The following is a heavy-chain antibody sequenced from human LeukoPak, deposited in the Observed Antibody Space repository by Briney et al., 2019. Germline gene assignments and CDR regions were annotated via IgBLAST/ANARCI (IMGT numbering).Heavy chain of an antibody. D-gene: IGHD3-22*01. Sequence: GGSLRLSCAASGFTFSSYSMNWVRQAPGKGLEWVSSISSSSSYIYYADSVKGRFTISRDNAKNSLYLQMNSLRAEDTAVYYCARLATYYYDSSGYYHDYWGQETLVTVSS. J-gene: IGHJ4*02. CDR2: ISSSSSYI. CDR3: ARLATYYYDSSGYYHDY. V-gene: IGHV3-21*01. CDR1: GFTFSSYS.